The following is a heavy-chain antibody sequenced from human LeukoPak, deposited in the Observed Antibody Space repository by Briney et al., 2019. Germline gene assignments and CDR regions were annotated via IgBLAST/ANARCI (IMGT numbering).Heavy chain of an antibody. J-gene: IGHJ4*02. CDR3: ARENISKYYFDY. CDR1: GYTFTGFY. Sequence: ASVKVSCNASGYTFTGFYMHWVRQAPGQGLEWMGWINPNSGGTNYAQKFQGWVTMTRDTSISTAYMELSRLRSDDTAVYYCARENISKYYFDYWGQGTLVTVSS. V-gene: IGHV1-2*04. CDR2: INPNSGGT. D-gene: IGHD2/OR15-2a*01.